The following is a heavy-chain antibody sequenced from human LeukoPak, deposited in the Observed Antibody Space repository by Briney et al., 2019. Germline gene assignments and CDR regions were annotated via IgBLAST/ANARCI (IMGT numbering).Heavy chain of an antibody. D-gene: IGHD2-8*01. CDR2: ISSSSSYT. Sequence: GGSLRLSCAASGFTFSDYYMSWIRKAPGKGLEWVSYISSSSSYTNYAYSVKGRFTISRDNAKNSLYLQMNSLRAEDTAVYYCARYGPDAFDIWGQGTMVTVSS. J-gene: IGHJ3*02. CDR3: ARYGPDAFDI. V-gene: IGHV3-11*06. CDR1: GFTFSDYY.